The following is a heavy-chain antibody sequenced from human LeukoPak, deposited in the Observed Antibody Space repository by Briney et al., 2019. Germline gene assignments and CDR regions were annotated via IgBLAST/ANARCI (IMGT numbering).Heavy chain of an antibody. V-gene: IGHV3-30-3*01. CDR1: GFTFSSYA. CDR2: ISYDGSNK. Sequence: QSGGSLRLSCAASGFTFSSYAMHWVRQAPGKGLEWVAVISYDGSNKYYADSVKGRFTISRDNSKNTLYLQMNSLRAEDTAVYYCARRPSSGWSTGYFQHWGQGTLVTVSS. CDR3: ARRPSSGWSTGYFQH. D-gene: IGHD6-19*01. J-gene: IGHJ1*01.